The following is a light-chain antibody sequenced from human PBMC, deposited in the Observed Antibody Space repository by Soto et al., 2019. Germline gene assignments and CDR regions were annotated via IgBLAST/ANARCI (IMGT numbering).Light chain of an antibody. CDR1: QSVSSSY. J-gene: IGKJ4*01. Sequence: EIVLTQSPGTLSLCPGERVTLSCRASQSVSSSYLAWYQQKRGQAPRLVISGAYICSPVSPDRFSGSGSGTDFTVTISKLEHEECAGYYCQHDGTYTLTCGGTRKLEMK. CDR2: GAY. V-gene: IGKV3-20*01. CDR3: QHDGTYTLT.